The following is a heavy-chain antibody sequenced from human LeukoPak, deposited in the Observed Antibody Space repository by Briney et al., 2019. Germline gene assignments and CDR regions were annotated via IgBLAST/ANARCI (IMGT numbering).Heavy chain of an antibody. J-gene: IGHJ4*02. D-gene: IGHD4-23*01. Sequence: GGSLQISCKGSGYSFTSYWIGWVRQVPGKGLEWMGIIYPGDSDTRYSPSFQGQVTISADKSISTAYLQWSSLRASGTAMYYCARFYGGNSEYFDYWGQGTLVTVSS. CDR3: ARFYGGNSEYFDY. V-gene: IGHV5-51*01. CDR1: GYSFTSYW. CDR2: IYPGDSDT.